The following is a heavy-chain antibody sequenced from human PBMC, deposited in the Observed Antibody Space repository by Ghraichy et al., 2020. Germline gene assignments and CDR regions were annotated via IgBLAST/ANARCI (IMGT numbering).Heavy chain of an antibody. Sequence: SHTLSLTCTVSGGSISSGGYYWSWIRQHPGKGLEWIGYISYSGSTYYNPSLKSRVTISVDTSKNQFSLKLRSVTAADTAVYYCASGGSGSSYLDYWGQGTLVTVSS. D-gene: IGHD3-10*01. CDR2: ISYSGST. J-gene: IGHJ4*02. V-gene: IGHV4-31*02. CDR1: GGSISSGGYY. CDR3: ASGGSGSSYLDY.